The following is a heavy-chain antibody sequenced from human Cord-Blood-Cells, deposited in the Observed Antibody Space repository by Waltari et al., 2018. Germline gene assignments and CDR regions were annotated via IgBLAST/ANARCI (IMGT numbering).Heavy chain of an antibody. J-gene: IGHJ6*02. V-gene: IGHV6-1*01. CDR1: GDSVSSNSAA. Sequence: QVQLQQSGPGLVKPSQTLSLTCAISGDSVSSNSAAWNWIRQSPFRGLEWLGRTYYRSKWYNDYAVSVKSRITINPDTSKNQFSLQLNSVTPEDTAVYYCARGIQLERSYYYYGMDVWGQGTTVTVSS. CDR3: ARGIQLERSYYYYGMDV. CDR2: TYYRSKWYN. D-gene: IGHD1-1*01.